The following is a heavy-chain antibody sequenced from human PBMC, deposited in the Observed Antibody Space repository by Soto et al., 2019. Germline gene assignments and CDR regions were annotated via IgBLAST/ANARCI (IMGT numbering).Heavy chain of an antibody. Sequence: ASVKVSCKASGYTFTSYDINWVRQATGQGPEWMGWMNPDSGNTGYVQKFQGRVTMTRNTAISTAYMELSSLRSEDTAVYYCARSVGGSNVNFDFWGQGTLVTVSS. CDR3: ARSVGGSNVNFDF. D-gene: IGHD3-10*01. CDR1: GYTFTSYD. CDR2: MNPDSGNT. V-gene: IGHV1-8*01. J-gene: IGHJ4*02.